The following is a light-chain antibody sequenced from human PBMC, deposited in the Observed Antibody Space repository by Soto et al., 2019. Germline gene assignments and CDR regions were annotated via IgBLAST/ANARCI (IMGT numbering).Light chain of an antibody. CDR3: CSYAGSRTYV. CDR1: SSDVGSYNL. J-gene: IGLJ1*01. CDR2: EGS. V-gene: IGLV2-23*01. Sequence: QSALTQPASVSGSPGQSITISCTGTSSDVGSYNLVSWYQQHLGIAPKLMLYEGSKRPSGVSNRFSGSKSGNTASLTISGLQAEDEADYYCCSYAGSRTYVFGTGTKLTVL.